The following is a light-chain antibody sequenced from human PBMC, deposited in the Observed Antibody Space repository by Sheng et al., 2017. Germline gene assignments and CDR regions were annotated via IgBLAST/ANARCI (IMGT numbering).Light chain of an antibody. Sequence: QSALTQPRSVSGSPGQSVTVSCTGASSDVGAYSHVSWYQQYPGKAPKLMIYDATNRPSGVPDRFSGSRSANTASLTISGLQADDEADYYCSSYVGTYRVFGGGTKLTVL. CDR3: SSYVGTYRV. CDR1: SSDVGAYSH. J-gene: IGLJ3*02. V-gene: IGLV2-11*01. CDR2: DAT.